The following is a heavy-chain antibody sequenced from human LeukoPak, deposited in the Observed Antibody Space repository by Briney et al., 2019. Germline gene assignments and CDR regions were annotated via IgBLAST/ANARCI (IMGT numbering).Heavy chain of an antibody. D-gene: IGHD3-3*01. J-gene: IGHJ4*02. V-gene: IGHV1-2*02. CDR2: INPNSGGT. CDR1: GYTFTGYY. Sequence: GASVKVSCKASGYTFTGYYMHWVRQAPGQGLEWMGWINPNSGGTNYAQKFQGRVTMTRDTSISTAYMELSRLRSDDTAVYYCARVENGYYDFWSGYFHLWGQGTLVTVSS. CDR3: ARVENGYYDFWSGYFHL.